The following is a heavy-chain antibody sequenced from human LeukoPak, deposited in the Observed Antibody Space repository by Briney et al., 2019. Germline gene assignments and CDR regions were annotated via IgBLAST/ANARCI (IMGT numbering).Heavy chain of an antibody. D-gene: IGHD3-10*01. Sequence: GGSLRLSCAASGFTFSSYGMHWVRQAPGKGLEWVAVISYDGSNKYYADSVKGRFTISRDNSKNTLYLQMNSLRAEDTAVYYCASPPYGSGSYYNYFDYWGQGTLVTVSS. V-gene: IGHV3-30*03. CDR2: ISYDGSNK. J-gene: IGHJ4*02. CDR1: GFTFSSYG. CDR3: ASPPYGSGSYYNYFDY.